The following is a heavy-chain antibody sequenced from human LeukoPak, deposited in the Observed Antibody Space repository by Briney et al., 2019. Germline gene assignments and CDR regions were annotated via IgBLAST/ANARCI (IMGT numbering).Heavy chain of an antibody. V-gene: IGHV3-23*01. D-gene: IGHD3-9*01. CDR2: ISGSGGST. CDR1: GFTFSSYA. CDR3: AKDLWPNYDILTGYYFPFDY. J-gene: IGHJ4*02. Sequence: GGSLRLSCAASGFTFSSYAMSWVRQAPGKGLEWVSAISGSGGSTYYADSVKGRFTISRDNSKNTLYLQMDSLRAEDTAVYYCAKDLWPNYDILTGYYFPFDYWGQGTQVTVSS.